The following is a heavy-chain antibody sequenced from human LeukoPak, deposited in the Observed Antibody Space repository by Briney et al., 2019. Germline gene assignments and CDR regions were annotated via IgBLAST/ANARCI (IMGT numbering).Heavy chain of an antibody. CDR2: ISSDGSST. D-gene: IGHD3-22*01. CDR1: GFTFSRYW. Sequence: GGSLRLSCVASGFTFSRYWMHWVRQAPGKGLVWVSRISSDGSSTSYADSVKGRFTISRDNAKNTLYLQMNSLRAEDTAVYYCARVTYYHDSSGYQRAIYYFDYWGQGTLVTVSS. J-gene: IGHJ4*02. CDR3: ARVTYYHDSSGYQRAIYYFDY. V-gene: IGHV3-74*01.